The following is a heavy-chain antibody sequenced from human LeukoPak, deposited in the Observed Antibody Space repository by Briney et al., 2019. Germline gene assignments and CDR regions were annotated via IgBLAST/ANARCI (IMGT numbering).Heavy chain of an antibody. D-gene: IGHD1-26*01. Sequence: SETLSLTCTVSGDSISSRNYYWGWIRQPPGKGLEWIGSIYYSGSTYYNPSLKSRVTISVDTSKDQFSLQLTSAAADTAVYYCARHGGIVGAYFDYWGQGTLVTVSS. V-gene: IGHV4-39*01. CDR1: GDSISSRNYY. CDR3: ARHGGIVGAYFDY. CDR2: IYYSGST. J-gene: IGHJ4*02.